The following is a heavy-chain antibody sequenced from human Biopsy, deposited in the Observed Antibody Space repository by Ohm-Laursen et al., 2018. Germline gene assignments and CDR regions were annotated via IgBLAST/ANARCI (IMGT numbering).Heavy chain of an antibody. CDR1: GGSISSDY. D-gene: IGHD2/OR15-2a*01. J-gene: IGHJ6*02. CDR3: ARATNSTGWPYYYFYGMDV. Sequence: GTLSLTCTASGGSISSDYWSWIRQTPGKGLEWIGYIYYSGSTNYNPSLKSRVTISVDTSKNQSSLRLNSVTAADTAVYYCARATNSTGWPYYYFYGMDVWGQGTTVTVSS. CDR2: IYYSGST. V-gene: IGHV4-59*01.